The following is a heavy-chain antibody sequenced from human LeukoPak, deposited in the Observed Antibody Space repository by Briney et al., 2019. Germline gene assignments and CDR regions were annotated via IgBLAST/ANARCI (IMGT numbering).Heavy chain of an antibody. CDR2: ISGITTNT. Sequence: GGSLRLSCAASGFTFSNYAMSWVRQAPGKGLEWVSLISGITTNTYYADSVKGRFTISRDNSKNTLYLQMNSLRAEDTAVYYCAKRASGSGTSLYYFDYWGQGTLVTVSS. CDR1: GFTFSNYA. J-gene: IGHJ4*02. V-gene: IGHV3-23*01. CDR3: AKRASGSGTSLYYFDY. D-gene: IGHD3-10*01.